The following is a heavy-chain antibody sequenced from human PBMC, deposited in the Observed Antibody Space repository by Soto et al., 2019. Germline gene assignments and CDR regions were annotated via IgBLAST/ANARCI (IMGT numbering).Heavy chain of an antibody. D-gene: IGHD6-19*01. CDR3: ARAGRIAVAGTVYYYYYGMDV. CDR2: IYYSGST. Sequence: QVQLQESGPGLVKPSETLSLTRTVSGGSISSYSWSWIRQPPGKGLAWIGYIYYSGSTNYNPSLKSRVTISVDTSKNQFSLKLSSVXAXDTAVYYCARAGRIAVAGTVYYYYYGMDVWGQGTTVTVSS. J-gene: IGHJ6*02. V-gene: IGHV4-59*01. CDR1: GGSISSYS.